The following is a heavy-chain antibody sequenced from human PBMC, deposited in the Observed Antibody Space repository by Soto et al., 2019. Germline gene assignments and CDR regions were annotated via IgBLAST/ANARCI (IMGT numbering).Heavy chain of an antibody. CDR3: AKDRSRSWTFDY. D-gene: IGHD6-13*01. CDR2: ISYDGSEK. J-gene: IGHJ4*02. Sequence: QVQLVESGGGVVQPGRSLRLSCAASGFAFSSYGMHWVRQAPGKGLEWVALISYDGSEKYYADSVKGRCTISRDDSKSTLYLQMDSLRDEDTAVYYCAKDRSRSWTFDYWGQGTLVTVSS. CDR1: GFAFSSYG. V-gene: IGHV3-30*18.